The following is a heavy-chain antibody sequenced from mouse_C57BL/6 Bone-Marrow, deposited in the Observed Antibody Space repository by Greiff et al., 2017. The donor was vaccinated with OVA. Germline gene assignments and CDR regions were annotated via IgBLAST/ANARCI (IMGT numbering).Heavy chain of an antibody. CDR3: TAYYSSPFAY. J-gene: IGHJ3*01. D-gene: IGHD2-5*01. CDR2: IRLKSDNYAT. V-gene: IGHV6-3*01. CDR1: GFTFSNYW. Sequence: DVQLQESGGGLVQPGGSMKLSCVASGFTFSNYWMNWVRQSPEKGLEWVAQIRLKSDNYATHYAESVKGRFTISRDDSKSSVYLQMNNLRAEDTGIYYCTAYYSSPFAYWGQGTLVTVSA.